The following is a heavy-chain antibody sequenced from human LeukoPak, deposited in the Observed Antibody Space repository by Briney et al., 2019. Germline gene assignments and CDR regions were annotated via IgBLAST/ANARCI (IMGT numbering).Heavy chain of an antibody. CDR3: AKRSIRLRGAVNY. CDR2: ISGSGGST. D-gene: IGHD3-10*01. V-gene: IGHV3-23*01. CDR1: GFTFSSYA. J-gene: IGHJ4*02. Sequence: QPGGSLRLSCAASGFTFSSYAMSWVRPAPGKGLEWVSAISGSGGSTYYADSVRGRFTISRDNSKNTLYLQMNSLRAEDTAVYYCAKRSIRLRGAVNYWGQGTLVTVSS.